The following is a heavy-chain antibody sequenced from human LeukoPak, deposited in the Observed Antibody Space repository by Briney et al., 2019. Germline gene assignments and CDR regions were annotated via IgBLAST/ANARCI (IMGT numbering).Heavy chain of an antibody. V-gene: IGHV4-59*01. CDR3: ASNTATVFDY. J-gene: IGHJ4*02. Sequence: GSLRLSCAASGFTFSRFAMSWIRQPPGKGLEWIGYVYYSGSTEYNPSLRSRVTMSLEMSKHQFSLNLTSVSAADTAVYYCASNTATVFDYWGQGALVTVSS. D-gene: IGHD2-21*02. CDR1: GFTFSRFA. CDR2: VYYSGST.